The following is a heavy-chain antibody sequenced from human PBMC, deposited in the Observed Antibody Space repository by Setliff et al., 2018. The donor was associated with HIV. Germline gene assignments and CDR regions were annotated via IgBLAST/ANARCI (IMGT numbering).Heavy chain of an antibody. J-gene: IGHJ4*02. V-gene: IGHV3-21*01. CDR2: ISGRTTST. CDR1: GFTFGSDT. Sequence: PGGSLRLSCAASGFTFGSDTMNWVRQAPGKGLEWVASISGRTTSTYYTDSVKGRFTITRDNAKNSLFLQINSLRAEDTAVYFCVRGDSRDYWGQGTLVTVSS. D-gene: IGHD3-10*01. CDR3: VRGDSRDY.